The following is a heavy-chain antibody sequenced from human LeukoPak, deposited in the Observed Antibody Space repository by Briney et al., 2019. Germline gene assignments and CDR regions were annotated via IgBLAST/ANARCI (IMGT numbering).Heavy chain of an antibody. CDR3: ARAIYSSGYLLWFDL. Sequence: SVKVSCKASGGTFSSYAISWVRQAPGQGLEWMRGIIPIFGTANYAQKFQGRVTITADESTSTAYMELSSLRSEDTAVYYCARAIYSSGYLLWFDLWGQGTLVTVSS. D-gene: IGHD3-3*01. CDR1: GGTFSSYA. J-gene: IGHJ5*02. V-gene: IGHV1-69*01. CDR2: IIPIFGTA.